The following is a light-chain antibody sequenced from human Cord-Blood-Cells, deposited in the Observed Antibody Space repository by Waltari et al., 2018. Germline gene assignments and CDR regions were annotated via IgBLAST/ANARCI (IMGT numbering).Light chain of an antibody. CDR1: QSVSSN. CDR2: GAS. CDR3: QQYNNWPPLT. V-gene: IGKV3-15*01. J-gene: IGKJ4*01. Sequence: EIVMPQTPATLSVSLGERTTFPCRASQSVSSNLAWYQQKPGQAPRLLIYGASTRSTGIPARFSGSGSATEFTLTISSLQSEDFAVYYCQQYNNWPPLTFGGGTKVEIK.